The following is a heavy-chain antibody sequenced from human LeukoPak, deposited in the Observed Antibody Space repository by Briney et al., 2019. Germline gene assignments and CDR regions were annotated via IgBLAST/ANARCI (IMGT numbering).Heavy chain of an antibody. CDR1: GFTFSSYA. Sequence: GGSLRLSCAASGFTFSSYAMSWVRQAPGKGLEWVGRIKSKTDGGTTDYAAPVKGRFTISRDDSKNTLYLQMNSLKTEDAAVYYCTTAPASLDYWGQGTLVTVSS. J-gene: IGHJ4*02. CDR2: IKSKTDGGTT. CDR3: TTAPASLDY. V-gene: IGHV3-15*01.